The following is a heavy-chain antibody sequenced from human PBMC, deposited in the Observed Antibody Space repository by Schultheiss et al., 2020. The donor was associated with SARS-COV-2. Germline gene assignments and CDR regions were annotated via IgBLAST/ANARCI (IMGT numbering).Heavy chain of an antibody. CDR3: AVVNSLRGVDY. D-gene: IGHD4-23*01. J-gene: IGHJ4*02. CDR2: IYYSGST. V-gene: IGHV4-31*09. Sequence: SETLSLTCTVSGGSISSGGYYWSWIRQHPGKGLEWIGYIYYSGSTYYNPSLKSRVTISVDKSKNQFSLKLSSVTAADTAVYYCAVVNSLRGVDYWGQGTLVTVSS. CDR1: GGSISSGGYY.